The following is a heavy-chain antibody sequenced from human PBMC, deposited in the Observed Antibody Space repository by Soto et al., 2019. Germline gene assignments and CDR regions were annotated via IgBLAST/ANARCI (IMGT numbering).Heavy chain of an antibody. CDR1: GFTFSSYS. Sequence: GGSLRLSCAASGFTFSSYSMNWVRQAPGKGLEWVSYISSSSSTIYYADSVKGRFTISRDNAKNSLYLQMNSLRDEDTAVYYCARERGTYYYGSGSYRYFDYWGQGTLVTVSS. CDR3: ARERGTYYYGSGSYRYFDY. D-gene: IGHD3-10*01. V-gene: IGHV3-48*02. CDR2: ISSSSSTI. J-gene: IGHJ4*02.